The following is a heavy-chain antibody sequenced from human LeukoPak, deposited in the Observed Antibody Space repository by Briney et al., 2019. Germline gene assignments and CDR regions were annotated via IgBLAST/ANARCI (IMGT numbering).Heavy chain of an antibody. D-gene: IGHD3-16*02. Sequence: PSETLSLTCTVSGGSISSSSYYWGWLRQPPGKGLEWIGSIYYSGSTYYNPSLKSRVTISVDTSKNQFSLKLSSVTAADTAVYYCARDPEEEWGSYRYTLWGQGTLVTVSS. CDR2: IYYSGST. V-gene: IGHV4-39*07. CDR3: ARDPEEEWGSYRYTL. J-gene: IGHJ4*02. CDR1: GGSISSSSYY.